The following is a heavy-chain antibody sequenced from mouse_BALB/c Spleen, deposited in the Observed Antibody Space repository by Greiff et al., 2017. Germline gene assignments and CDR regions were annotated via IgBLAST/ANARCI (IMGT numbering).Heavy chain of an antibody. D-gene: IGHD2-10*02. CDR2: IRNKANGYTT. V-gene: IGHV7-3*02. J-gene: IGHJ2*01. Sequence: EVHLVESGGGLVQPGGSLRLSCATSGFTFTDYYMSWVRQPPGKALEWLGFIRNKANGYTTEYSASVKGRFTISRDNSQSILYLQMNTLRAEDSATYYCARDREYGNFDYWGQGTTLTVSS. CDR3: ARDREYGNFDY. CDR1: GFTFTDYY.